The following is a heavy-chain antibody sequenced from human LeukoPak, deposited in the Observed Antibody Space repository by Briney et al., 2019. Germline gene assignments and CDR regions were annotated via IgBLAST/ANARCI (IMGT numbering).Heavy chain of an antibody. CDR1: GGSIRSSYYY. CDR2: IYYSGST. CDR3: ATRGCSGGTCYLDY. V-gene: IGHV4-61*05. J-gene: IGHJ4*02. Sequence: SETLSLTCTVSGGSIRSSYYYWGWIRQPPGKGLEWIGYIYYSGSTNYNPSLKSRVTISVDTSKNQFSLKLSSVTAADTAVYYCATRGCSGGTCYLDYWGQGTLVTVSS. D-gene: IGHD2-15*01.